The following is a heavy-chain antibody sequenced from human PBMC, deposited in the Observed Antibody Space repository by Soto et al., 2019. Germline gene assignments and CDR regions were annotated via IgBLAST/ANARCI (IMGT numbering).Heavy chain of an antibody. J-gene: IGHJ6*03. Sequence: GSLRLSCAASGFPFRSYDMHWVRQATGKGLEWVSAICTSGDTYYPGSVKGRFTIFRENAKNSLYLQTNSLRAGDTAVYYCARDRGRGYMDVWGKGTTVTVSS. CDR2: ICTSGDT. D-gene: IGHD2-15*01. CDR1: GFPFRSYD. V-gene: IGHV3-13*01. CDR3: ARDRGRGYMDV.